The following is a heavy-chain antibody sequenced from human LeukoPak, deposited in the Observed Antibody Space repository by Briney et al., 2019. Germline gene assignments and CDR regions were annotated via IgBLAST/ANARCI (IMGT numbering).Heavy chain of an antibody. J-gene: IGHJ5*02. CDR1: GFTVSTNY. D-gene: IGHD3-22*01. V-gene: IGHV3-53*01. CDR2: LYSDGDTT. Sequence: GGSLRPSCAASGFTVSTNYMIWVRQAPGKGLEWVSVLYSDGDTTYYADSVKGRFIISRDNSRNTLSLQMHSLRAEDTAVYYCARRENNGYYLSWGQGTLVTVSS. CDR3: ARRENNGYYLS.